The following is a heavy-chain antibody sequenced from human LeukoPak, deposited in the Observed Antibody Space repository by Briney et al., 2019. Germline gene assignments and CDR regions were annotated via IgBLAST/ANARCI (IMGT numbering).Heavy chain of an antibody. D-gene: IGHD3-9*01. J-gene: IGHJ5*02. CDR1: GFTFSSYD. CDR2: IGIAGDT. V-gene: IGHV3-13*01. CDR3: ARGHMLTGYYNFAWFDP. Sequence: GGSLRLSCAASGFTFSSYDMHWVRQPTGKGLEWVSAIGIAGDTYYSHSVQGRFTISRENAKNSLYLHMNSLSAGDTAVYFCARGHMLTGYYNFAWFDPWGQGTLVTVSS.